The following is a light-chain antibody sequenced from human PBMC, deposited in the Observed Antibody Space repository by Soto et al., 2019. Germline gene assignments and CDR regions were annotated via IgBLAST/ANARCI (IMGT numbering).Light chain of an antibody. CDR2: SNI. V-gene: IGLV1-40*01. CDR1: SSDIGAGYD. Sequence: QSVLTQPPSMSGAPGQRVTISCTGSSSDIGAGYDVHWYQQFPGTAPKLLIYSNINRPSGVPDRFSGSKSGTSASLAFTGLQAEDEADYYCQSYDSSLGGSKGVFGGGTKLTVL. J-gene: IGLJ3*02. CDR3: QSYDSSLGGSKGV.